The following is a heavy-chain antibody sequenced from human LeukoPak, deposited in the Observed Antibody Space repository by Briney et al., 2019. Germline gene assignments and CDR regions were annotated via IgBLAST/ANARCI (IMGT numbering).Heavy chain of an antibody. Sequence: QSGGSLRLSCAASGFTFDDYAMDWVWQAPGKGLEWVSPMSGSGGSTYYADSVKGRFTISRDNSKNTLYLQMNSLRAEDTAVYYCANSLITGANSPYYYYGMDVRGQGTTVTVSS. CDR2: MSGSGGST. CDR1: GFTFDDYA. J-gene: IGHJ6*02. V-gene: IGHV3-23*01. D-gene: IGHD1-26*01. CDR3: ANSLITGANSPYYYYGMDV.